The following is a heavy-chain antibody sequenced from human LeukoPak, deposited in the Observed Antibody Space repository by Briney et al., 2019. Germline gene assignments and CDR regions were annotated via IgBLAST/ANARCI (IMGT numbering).Heavy chain of an antibody. J-gene: IGHJ5*02. CDR2: IIPIFGTA. CDR3: ASRHSSSWAYNWFDP. Sequence: GSSVKDSCESSGGTFSSYAICSVRQAPGQGLEWMGGIIPIFGTANYAQKFQGRVTITTDESTSTAYMELTSLRSEDTAVYYCASRHSSSWAYNWFDPWGQGTLVTVSS. D-gene: IGHD6-13*01. CDR1: GGTFSSYA. V-gene: IGHV1-69*05.